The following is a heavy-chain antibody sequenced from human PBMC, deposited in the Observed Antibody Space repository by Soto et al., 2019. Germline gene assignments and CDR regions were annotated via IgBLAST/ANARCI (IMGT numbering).Heavy chain of an antibody. V-gene: IGHV4-30-4*01. Sequence: PSETLSVTCTVSGGSISSGDYYWSWILQPPGKGLEWIGYIYYSGSTYYNPSLKSRVTISVDTSKNQFSLKLSSVTAADTAVYYCAAMIVVVMSTDYWGQGTLVTVSS. CDR1: GGSISSGDYY. D-gene: IGHD3-22*01. J-gene: IGHJ4*02. CDR3: AAMIVVVMSTDY. CDR2: IYYSGST.